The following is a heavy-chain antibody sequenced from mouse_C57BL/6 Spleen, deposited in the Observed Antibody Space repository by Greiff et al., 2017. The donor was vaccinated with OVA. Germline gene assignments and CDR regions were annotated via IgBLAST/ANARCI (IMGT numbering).Heavy chain of an antibody. J-gene: IGHJ1*03. D-gene: IGHD1-1*01. Sequence: EVQRVESGPGLVKPSQSLSLTCSVTGYSITSGYYWNWIRQFPGNKLEWMGYISYDGSNNYNPSLKNRISITRDTSKNQFFLKLNSVTTEDTATYYCARGDYGSSGDYWYFDVWGTGTTVTVSS. CDR3: ARGDYGSSGDYWYFDV. V-gene: IGHV3-6*01. CDR2: ISYDGSN. CDR1: GYSITSGYY.